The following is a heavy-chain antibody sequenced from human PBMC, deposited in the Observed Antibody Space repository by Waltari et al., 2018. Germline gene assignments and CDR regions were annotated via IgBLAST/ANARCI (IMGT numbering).Heavy chain of an antibody. V-gene: IGHV4-34*01. CDR3: ASPYSGYDLGAFDI. D-gene: IGHD5-12*01. J-gene: IGHJ3*02. CDR1: GGSFSGYY. CDR2: INHSGST. Sequence: QVQLQQWGAGLLKPSETLSLTCAVYGGSFSGYYWSWIRRPPGKGLEWIGEINHSGSTNYNPSLKSRVTISVDTSKNQCSLKLSAVTAADTAVYYCASPYSGYDLGAFDIWGQGTMVTVSS.